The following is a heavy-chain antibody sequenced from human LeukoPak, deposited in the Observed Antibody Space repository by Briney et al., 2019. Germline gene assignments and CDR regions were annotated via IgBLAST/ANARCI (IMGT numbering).Heavy chain of an antibody. Sequence: MTSETLSLTCTVSGGSISSYYWSWIRQPAGTALEWIGRIYTSGTITYNPSLKSRVTMSVDTSKNQFSLKLSSVTAADTAVYYCARLGSYAYYYYYMDVWGKGTTVTISS. CDR1: GGSISSYY. V-gene: IGHV4-4*07. CDR3: ARLGSYAYYYYYMDV. D-gene: IGHD3-16*01. J-gene: IGHJ6*03. CDR2: IYTSGTI.